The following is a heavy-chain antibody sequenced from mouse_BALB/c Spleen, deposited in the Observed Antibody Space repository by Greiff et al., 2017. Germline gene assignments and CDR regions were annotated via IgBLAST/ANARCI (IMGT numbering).Heavy chain of an antibody. Sequence: QVQLQQSGAELVKPGASVKMSCKASGYTFTSYCMHWVKQRPGQGLEWIGYINPYTGYTEYNQKFKDKATLTADKSSSTAYMQLSSLTSEDSAVYGCARWHYDREGAMDYWGQGTSVTVSS. CDR1: GYTFTSYC. CDR2: INPYTGYT. D-gene: IGHD2-4*01. CDR3: ARWHYDREGAMDY. J-gene: IGHJ4*01. V-gene: IGHV1-7*01.